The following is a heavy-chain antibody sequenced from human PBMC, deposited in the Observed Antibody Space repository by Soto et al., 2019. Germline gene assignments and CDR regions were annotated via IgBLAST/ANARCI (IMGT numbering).Heavy chain of an antibody. CDR2: ISYDGSNK. D-gene: IGHD3-10*01. CDR3: ARDGSGSYYKAYYYYYMDV. CDR1: GFTFSSYA. V-gene: IGHV3-30-3*01. Sequence: GGSLRLSCAASGFTFSSYAMHWVRQAPGKGLEWVAVISYDGSNKYYADSVKGRFTISRDNSKNTLYLQMNSLRAEDTAVYYCARDGSGSYYKAYYYYYMDVWGKGTTVTVSS. J-gene: IGHJ6*03.